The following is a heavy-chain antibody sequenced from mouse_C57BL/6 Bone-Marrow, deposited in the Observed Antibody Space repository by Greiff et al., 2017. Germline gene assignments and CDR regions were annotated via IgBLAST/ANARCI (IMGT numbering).Heavy chain of an antibody. Sequence: QVQLQQSGAELARPGASVKLSCKASGYTFTSYGISWVKQRTGQGLEWIGEIYPRSGNTYYNEKFKGKATLTADKSSSTAYMELRSLTSEDAAVYFCARGHYINLDWYFDVGGTGTTVTVSS. J-gene: IGHJ1*03. CDR2: IYPRSGNT. CDR1: GYTFTSYG. D-gene: IGHD2-5*01. CDR3: ARGHYINLDWYFDV. V-gene: IGHV1-81*01.